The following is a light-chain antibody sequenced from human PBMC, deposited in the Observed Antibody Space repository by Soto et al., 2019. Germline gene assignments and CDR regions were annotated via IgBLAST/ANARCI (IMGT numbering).Light chain of an antibody. J-gene: IGKJ1*01. CDR2: EVS. CDR1: QSLLHSDGNTY. Sequence: DIVMTQTPLSLSVTPGQPASISCKSSQSLLHSDGNTYLFWYVQKPGQPPQLLIYEVSYRASGVPDRFSGTGSGTDFTLQISRVEAEDVGVYYCMQRKEYPWTFGQGTKVDIK. V-gene: IGKV2D-29*01. CDR3: MQRKEYPWT.